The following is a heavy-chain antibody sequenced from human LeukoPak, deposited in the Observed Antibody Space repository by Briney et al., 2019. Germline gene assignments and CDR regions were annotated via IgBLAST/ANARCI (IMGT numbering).Heavy chain of an antibody. Sequence: PGGSLRLSCAASGFTFLAYSMHWVRQAPGKGLEWVAVMSYDETKKYYADSVKGRFTISRDNSKNTLYLQMNSLRAEDTAVYYCAKNDAYYDFWSGSNWGQGTLVTVSS. D-gene: IGHD3-3*01. V-gene: IGHV3-30-3*02. CDR1: GFTFLAYS. CDR2: MSYDETKK. CDR3: AKNDAYYDFWSGSN. J-gene: IGHJ4*02.